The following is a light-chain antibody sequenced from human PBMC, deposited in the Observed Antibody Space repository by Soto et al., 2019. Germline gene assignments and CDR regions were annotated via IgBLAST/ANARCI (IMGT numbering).Light chain of an antibody. CDR1: QGISNY. V-gene: IGKV1-27*01. J-gene: IGKJ3*01. CDR3: QEYKSAPYYT. Sequence: DSQMTQSPSSLSASVGDRITITCRASQGISNYLAWYQQKPGKVPKLLIFGASILHSGVPSRFSGHGSGTDFSLTISSLQPEDVATYYCQEYKSAPYYTFGPGTKVEIK. CDR2: GAS.